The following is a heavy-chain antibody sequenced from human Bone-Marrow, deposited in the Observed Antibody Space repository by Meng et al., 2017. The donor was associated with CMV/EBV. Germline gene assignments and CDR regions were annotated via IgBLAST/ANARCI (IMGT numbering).Heavy chain of an antibody. CDR3: ATLGIAAAGTDY. V-gene: IGHV1-24*01. J-gene: IGHJ4*02. D-gene: IGHD6-13*01. CDR2: FDPEDGET. CDR1: GYTLTELS. Sequence: QFQLVQSGAEVRKPGASVKVSCKVSGYTLTELSMHWVRQAPGKGLEWMGGFDPEDGETIYAQKFQGRVTMTEDTSTDTAYMELSSLRSEDTAVYYCATLGIAAAGTDYWGQGTLVTVSS.